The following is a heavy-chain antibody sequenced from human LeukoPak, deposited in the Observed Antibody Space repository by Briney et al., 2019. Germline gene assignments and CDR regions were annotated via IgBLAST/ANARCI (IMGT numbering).Heavy chain of an antibody. CDR3: ARGIVGATFPFGY. CDR2: ISYSGGST. Sequence: GGSLRLSCAASGFTFSTYAMNWVRQAPWKGLEWVSDISYSGGSTYYADSVKGRFTISRDNSKNTLYLQMNSLRAEDTAVYYCARGIVGATFPFGYWGQGTLVTVSS. CDR1: GFTFSTYA. D-gene: IGHD1-26*01. J-gene: IGHJ4*02. V-gene: IGHV3-23*01.